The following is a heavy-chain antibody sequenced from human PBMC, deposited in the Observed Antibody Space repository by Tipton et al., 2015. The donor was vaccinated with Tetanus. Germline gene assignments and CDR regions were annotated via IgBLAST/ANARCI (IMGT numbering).Heavy chain of an antibody. D-gene: IGHD3-22*01. Sequence: TLSLTCTMSGDSISRFYWSWIRQPPGKGLEWIGHIYYSGSANYNPSLKSRLTISIDTSNDQLSLRLTSVTAADTAIYYCARFSYDSGGFYSYFDYWGRGTLVTVSS. CDR2: IYYSGSA. V-gene: IGHV4-59*07. J-gene: IGHJ4*02. CDR1: GDSISRFY. CDR3: ARFSYDSGGFYSYFDY.